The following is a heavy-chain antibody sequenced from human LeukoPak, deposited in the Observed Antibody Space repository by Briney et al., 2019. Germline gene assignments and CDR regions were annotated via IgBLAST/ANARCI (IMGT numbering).Heavy chain of an antibody. Sequence: GGSLRLSCAASGFTFSSYGMHWVRQATGKGLECVAVIWYDGSNKYYADSVKGRFTISRDNAKKSLSLQMNTLRAEDTAVYYCARRILGPDYYDIWGQGTLVTVS. CDR3: ARRILGPDYYDI. D-gene: IGHD3-22*01. CDR2: IWYDGSNK. CDR1: GFTFSSYG. J-gene: IGHJ4*02. V-gene: IGHV3-33*03.